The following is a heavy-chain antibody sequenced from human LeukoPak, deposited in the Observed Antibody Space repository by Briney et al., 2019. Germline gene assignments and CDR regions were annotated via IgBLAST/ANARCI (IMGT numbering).Heavy chain of an antibody. J-gene: IGHJ4*02. Sequence: ASVKVSCKASGYTFTGYYMHWVRQAPGQGLEWMGWINPNSGGTNYAQKVQGRVTMTRDTAISTAYMELSRLRSDDTAVYYCARAMRYNWNPFDYWGQGTLVTVSS. D-gene: IGHD1-20*01. V-gene: IGHV1-2*02. CDR3: ARAMRYNWNPFDY. CDR1: GYTFTGYY. CDR2: INPNSGGT.